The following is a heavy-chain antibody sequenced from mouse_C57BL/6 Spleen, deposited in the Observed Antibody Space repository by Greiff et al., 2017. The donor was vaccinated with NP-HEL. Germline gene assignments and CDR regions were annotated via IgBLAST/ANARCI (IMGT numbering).Heavy chain of an antibody. CDR2: IHPNSGST. V-gene: IGHV1-64*01. J-gene: IGHJ4*01. CDR1: GYTFTSYW. D-gene: IGHD4-1*01. CDR3: ARGTGTGYYYAMDY. Sequence: QVQLQQPGAELVKPGASVKLSCKASGYTFTSYWMHWVKQRPGQGLEWIGMIHPNSGSTNYNEKFKSKATLTVDKSSSTAYMQLSSLTSEDSAVDYCARGTGTGYYYAMDYWGQGTSGTVSS.